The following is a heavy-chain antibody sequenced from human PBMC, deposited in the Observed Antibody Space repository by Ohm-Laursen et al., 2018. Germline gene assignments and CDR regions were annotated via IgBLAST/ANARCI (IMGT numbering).Heavy chain of an antibody. CDR3: ARGDCSGGSCPIDY. CDR1: GYTFTSYD. D-gene: IGHD2-15*01. V-gene: IGHV1-8*01. Sequence: ASVKVSCKVSGYTFTSYDINWVRQATGQGLEWMGWMNPNSGNTGYAQKFQGRVTMTRNTSISTAYMELSSLRSEDTAVYYCARGDCSGGSCPIDYWGQGTLVTVSS. CDR2: MNPNSGNT. J-gene: IGHJ4*02.